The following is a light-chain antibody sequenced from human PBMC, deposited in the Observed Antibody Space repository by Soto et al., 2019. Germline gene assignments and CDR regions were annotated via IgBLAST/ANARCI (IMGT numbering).Light chain of an antibody. V-gene: IGKV3-20*01. J-gene: IGKJ4*01. Sequence: EIVLTQSPGTLSLSPGERATLSCRASQSVSSSYLAWYQQKPGQAPRLLIYGASSRATGIPDRFSGSGSGIDFTLTISRLEPEDFAVYYCQQYGSSPTFVGGTKVEIK. CDR1: QSVSSSY. CDR3: QQYGSSPT. CDR2: GAS.